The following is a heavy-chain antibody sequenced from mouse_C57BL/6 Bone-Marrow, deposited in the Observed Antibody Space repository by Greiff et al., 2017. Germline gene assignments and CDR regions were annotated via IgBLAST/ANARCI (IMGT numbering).Heavy chain of an antibody. CDR3: TTYFYGSSYNY. CDR1: GFNIKDYY. J-gene: IGHJ2*01. CDR2: IDPEDGDT. D-gene: IGHD1-1*01. V-gene: IGHV14-1*01. Sequence: EVKLQQSGAELVRPGASVKLSCTASGFNIKDYYMHWVKQRPEQGLEWLGRIDPEDGDTESAPKFQGKATMTADTSSNTAYLQLSRLTYEDTAVYYSTTYFYGSSYNYWGQGTTLTVSS.